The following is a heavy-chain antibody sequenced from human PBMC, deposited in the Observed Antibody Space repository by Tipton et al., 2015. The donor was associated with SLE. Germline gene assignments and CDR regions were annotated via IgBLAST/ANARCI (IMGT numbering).Heavy chain of an antibody. D-gene: IGHD1-26*01. Sequence: TLSLTCTVSGASISSGSNYWTWIRQHPGKGLEWIGHISNSGSTYYTPSLKSRVTISVDTSKNQFSLKLSSVTAADTAVYYCARDSIYSGSDYWGQGTLVTVSS. V-gene: IGHV4-31*03. CDR1: GASISSGSNY. CDR3: ARDSIYSGSDY. CDR2: ISNSGST. J-gene: IGHJ4*02.